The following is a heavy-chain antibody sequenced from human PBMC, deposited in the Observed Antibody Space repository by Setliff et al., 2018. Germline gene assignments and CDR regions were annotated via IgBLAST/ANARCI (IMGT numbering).Heavy chain of an antibody. CDR2: ISHSGNT. CDR3: ARVLVLGYNWFDP. J-gene: IGHJ5*02. D-gene: IGHD3-10*01. CDR1: GESFSGYF. Sequence: PSETLSLTCAVYGESFSGYFWSWIRQTPEKGLGWIGEISHSGNTNYNPSFKSRVTISIDTSKNQFSLKVNSVTAADTAVYFCARVLVLGYNWFDPWGQGTLVTVSS. V-gene: IGHV4-34*01.